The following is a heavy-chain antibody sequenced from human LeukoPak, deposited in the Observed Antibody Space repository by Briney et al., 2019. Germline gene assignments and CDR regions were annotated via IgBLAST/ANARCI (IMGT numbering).Heavy chain of an antibody. CDR1: GFTFSSYS. J-gene: IGHJ4*02. CDR2: ISSSSSYI. Sequence: NTGRSLRLSCAASGFTFSSYSMNWVRQAPGKGLEWVSSISSSSSYIYYADSVKGRFTISRDNAKNSLYLQMNSLRAEDTAVYYCARGGSSSGWYSPEDYWGQGTLVTVSS. D-gene: IGHD6-19*01. CDR3: ARGGSSSGWYSPEDY. V-gene: IGHV3-21*01.